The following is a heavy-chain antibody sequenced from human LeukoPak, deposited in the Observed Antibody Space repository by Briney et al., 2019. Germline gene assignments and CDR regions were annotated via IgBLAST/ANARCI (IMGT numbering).Heavy chain of an antibody. CDR1: GGSISSGDYY. V-gene: IGHV4-30-4*01. J-gene: IGHJ4*02. CDR3: ARARDIVVVPAATAPAEFDY. CDR2: IYYSGST. D-gene: IGHD2-2*01. Sequence: SQTLSLTCTVSGGSISSGDYYWSWIRQPPGKGLEWIGYIYYSGSTYYNPSLKSRVTISVDTSKNQFSLKLSSVTAADTAVYYCARARDIVVVPAATAPAEFDYWGQGTLVTVSS.